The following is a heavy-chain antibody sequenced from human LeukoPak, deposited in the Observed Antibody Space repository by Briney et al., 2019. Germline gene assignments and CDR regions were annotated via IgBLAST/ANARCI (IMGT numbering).Heavy chain of an antibody. J-gene: IGHJ4*02. D-gene: IGHD3-3*01. V-gene: IGHV4-30-2*01. Sequence: SETLSLTCTVSGGSISSGGYYWSWIRQPPGKGLEWIGYIYHSGSTYYNPSLKSRVTISVDRSKNQFSLKLSSVTAADTAVYYCARGSPDFWSGYLFDYWGQGTLVTVSS. CDR3: ARGSPDFWSGYLFDY. CDR2: IYHSGST. CDR1: GGSISSGGYY.